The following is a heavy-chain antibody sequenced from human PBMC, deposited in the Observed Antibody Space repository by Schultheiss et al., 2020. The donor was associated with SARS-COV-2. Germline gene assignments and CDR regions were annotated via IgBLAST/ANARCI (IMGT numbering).Heavy chain of an antibody. Sequence: GSLRLSCAVYGGSFSGYYWSWIRQPPGKGLEWIGEIYHSGSTNYNPSLKSRVTISVDKSKNQFSLKLSSVTAADTAVYYCARGGFGGIDYWGQGTLVTVSS. D-gene: IGHD3-3*01. CDR1: GGSFSGYY. J-gene: IGHJ4*02. CDR3: ARGGFGGIDY. CDR2: IYHSGST. V-gene: IGHV4-34*01.